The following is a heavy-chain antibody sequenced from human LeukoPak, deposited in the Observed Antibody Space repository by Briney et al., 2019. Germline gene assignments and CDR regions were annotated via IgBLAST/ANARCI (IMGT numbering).Heavy chain of an antibody. J-gene: IGHJ4*02. V-gene: IGHV3-74*01. D-gene: IGHD6-19*01. Sequence: GGSLRLSCAASGFTFSSYWMHWVRQAPGKGLVWVSRINSDGSSTSYADSVKGRFTISRDNAKNTLYLQMNSLRAEDTAVHYCARGGYSSGWYLYDYWGQGTLVTVSS. CDR3: ARGGYSSGWYLYDY. CDR2: INSDGSST. CDR1: GFTFSSYW.